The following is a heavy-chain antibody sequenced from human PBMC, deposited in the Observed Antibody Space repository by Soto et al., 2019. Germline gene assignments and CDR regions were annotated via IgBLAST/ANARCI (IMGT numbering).Heavy chain of an antibody. J-gene: IGHJ4*02. CDR1: GDTFRFYT. CDR2: VNPILAMS. V-gene: IGHV1-69*02. Sequence: QVQLVQSGAEVKKPGSSVKVSCKDSGDTFRFYTLNCVRQAPGQGFEWVGRVNPILAMSSSAHKFQGRVSMFADKSTGTAYMELRSLRSDDTDVYYCETSYGSGSSPFDYWGQGTLVTVSS. CDR3: ETSYGSGSSPFDY. D-gene: IGHD3-10*01.